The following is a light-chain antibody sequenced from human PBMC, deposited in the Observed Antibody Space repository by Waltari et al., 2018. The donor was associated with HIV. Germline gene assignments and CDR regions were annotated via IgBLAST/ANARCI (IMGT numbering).Light chain of an antibody. J-gene: IGLJ3*02. CDR2: DVS. Sequence: QSALTQPRSVSESPGQSVPISCTGTSSDVGGYNYVSWYQQHPGKAPKLMIYDVSKRPSGVPDRFSGSKSGNTASLTISGLQAEDEADYYCCSYAGSYTYWVFGGGTKLTVL. V-gene: IGLV2-11*01. CDR1: SSDVGGYNY. CDR3: CSYAGSYTYWV.